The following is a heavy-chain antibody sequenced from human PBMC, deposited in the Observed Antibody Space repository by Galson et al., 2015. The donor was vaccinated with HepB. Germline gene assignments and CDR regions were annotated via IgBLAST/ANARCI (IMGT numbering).Heavy chain of an antibody. CDR1: GFTFSNAW. J-gene: IGHJ4*02. CDR3: VYDTSGYYVGY. CDR2: IKSKNDGGTT. Sequence: SLRLSCAASGFTFSNAWMSWVRQAPGKGLEWVGRIKSKNDGGTTDYAAPGKGRFTISRDDSKNTLYLQMSSLKTEDTAVYYCVYDTSGYYVGYWGQGTLVTVSS. D-gene: IGHD3-22*01. V-gene: IGHV3-15*01.